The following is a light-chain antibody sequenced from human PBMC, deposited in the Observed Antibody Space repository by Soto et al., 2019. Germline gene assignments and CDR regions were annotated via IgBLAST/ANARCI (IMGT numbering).Light chain of an antibody. CDR1: ETVSSN. Sequence: EIVMTQSPATLSVSPGERATLSCRASETVSSNLAWYQQKLGQAPRLLIYGASTRATGIPDRFSGGGSGTDFTLTISRLEPEDFAVYYCQQCGSSPWTFGQGTKVDIK. CDR2: GAS. J-gene: IGKJ1*01. V-gene: IGKV3-20*01. CDR3: QQCGSSPWT.